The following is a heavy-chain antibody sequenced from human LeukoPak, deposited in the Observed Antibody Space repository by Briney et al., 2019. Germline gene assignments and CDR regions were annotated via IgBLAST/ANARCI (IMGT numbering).Heavy chain of an antibody. CDR2: INHSGST. J-gene: IGHJ4*02. Sequence: SETLSLTCAVYGGSFSGYYWSWIRQPPGKGLEWIGEINHSGSTNYNPSLKSRVTISVDTSKNQFSLKLSSMTAADTAVYYCAACSGGSCYGGYFDYWGQGTLVTVSS. CDR1: GGSFSGYY. D-gene: IGHD2-15*01. V-gene: IGHV4-34*01. CDR3: AACSGGSCYGGYFDY.